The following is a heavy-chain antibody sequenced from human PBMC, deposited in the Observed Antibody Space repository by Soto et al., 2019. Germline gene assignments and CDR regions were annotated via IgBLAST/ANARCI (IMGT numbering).Heavy chain of an antibody. CDR2: IITMFGSP. V-gene: IGHV1-69*06. CDR3: ARDGFVAGLYNAMDA. CDR1: GGTLSTNA. D-gene: IGHD6-19*01. Sequence: QVQLVQSGAEVKKPGSSVKVSCKSSGGTLSTNAISWVRQAPGQGLEWMGAIITMFGSPKYAQNFQGRVTITADNPSRTIYREMISLTSADTAVYYCARDGFVAGLYNAMDAWGQGTTVAVTS. J-gene: IGHJ6*02.